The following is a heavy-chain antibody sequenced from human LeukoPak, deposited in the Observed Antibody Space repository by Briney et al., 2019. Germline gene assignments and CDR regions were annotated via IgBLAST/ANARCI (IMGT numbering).Heavy chain of an antibody. J-gene: IGHJ5*02. CDR3: ARERAALQDWVEFDP. V-gene: IGHV3-66*03. Sequence: PGGSLRLSCAVSGFRVSDYYMSWVRQAPGKGLEWVGLIRDSGEAFYADFVRGRFAISRDESENTLYLQMNSLRVEDTAAYFCARERAALQDWVEFDPWGQGTPVIVSS. D-gene: IGHD3/OR15-3a*01. CDR2: IRDSGEA. CDR1: GFRVSDYY.